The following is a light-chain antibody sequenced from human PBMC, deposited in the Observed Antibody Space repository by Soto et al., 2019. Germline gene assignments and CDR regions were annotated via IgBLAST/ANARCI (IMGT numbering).Light chain of an antibody. CDR1: QSVSRSY. Sequence: EIVLTQSPGTLSLSPGEIATLSCRASQSVSRSYLAWYQQNPGQPPSLLIYATSSRATGIPDRFSGSGSGTDFTLTISRLEPEDFAVYYCQQYGSSPYTFGQGTKLEIK. J-gene: IGKJ2*01. CDR3: QQYGSSPYT. CDR2: ATS. V-gene: IGKV3-20*01.